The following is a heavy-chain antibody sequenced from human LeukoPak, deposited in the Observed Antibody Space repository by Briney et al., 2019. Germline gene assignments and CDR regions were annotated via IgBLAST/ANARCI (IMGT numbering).Heavy chain of an antibody. CDR2: FDPEDGET. Sequence: ASVKVSCKVSGYTLTELSMHWVRQAPGKGLEWMGGFDPEDGETIYAQKFQGRVTMTEDTSTDTAYMELSSLRSEDTAVYYCATARGSHTSDIVVVPAAIPLGYWGQGTLVTVSS. J-gene: IGHJ4*02. CDR3: ATARGSHTSDIVVVPAAIPLGY. D-gene: IGHD2-2*02. CDR1: GYTLTELS. V-gene: IGHV1-24*01.